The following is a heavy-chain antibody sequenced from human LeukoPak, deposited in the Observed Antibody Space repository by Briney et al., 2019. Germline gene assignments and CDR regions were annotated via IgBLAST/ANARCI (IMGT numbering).Heavy chain of an antibody. D-gene: IGHD2-21*01. Sequence: SGTLSLTCAVSGGSISSSNWWSWVRQPPGKGLEWIGEIYHSGSTNYNPSLKSRVTISVDKPKNQFSLKLSSVTAADTAVYYCARVLGLLDAFDIWGQGTMVTVSS. CDR3: ARVLGLLDAFDI. J-gene: IGHJ3*02. V-gene: IGHV4-4*02. CDR1: GGSISSSNW. CDR2: IYHSGST.